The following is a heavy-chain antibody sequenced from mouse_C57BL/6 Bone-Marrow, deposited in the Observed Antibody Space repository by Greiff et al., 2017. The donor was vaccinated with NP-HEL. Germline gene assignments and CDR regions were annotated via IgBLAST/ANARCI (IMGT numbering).Heavy chain of an antibody. J-gene: IGHJ3*01. CDR3: ARLGRGFAY. Sequence: QVQLQQPGAELVKPGASVKMSCKASGYTFTSYWITWVKQRPGQGLEWIGDIYPGSGSTNYNEKFKSKATLTVDKSSSTAYMQLSSLTSEDSAVYYCARLGRGFAYWGQGTLVTVSA. CDR1: GYTFTSYW. CDR2: IYPGSGST. D-gene: IGHD4-1*01. V-gene: IGHV1-55*01.